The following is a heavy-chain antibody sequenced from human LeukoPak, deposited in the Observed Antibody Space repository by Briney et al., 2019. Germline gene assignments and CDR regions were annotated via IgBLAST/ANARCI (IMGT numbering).Heavy chain of an antibody. Sequence: EASVKVSCKASGYTFTSYGISWVRQAPGQGLEWMGRISAYNGNTNYAQKLQGRVTMTTDTSTSTAYMELRSLRSDDTAVYYCARVGRYFDWLSTRYYYMDVWGKGTTVTISS. V-gene: IGHV1-18*01. CDR1: GYTFTSYG. J-gene: IGHJ6*03. CDR3: ARVGRYFDWLSTRYYYMDV. CDR2: ISAYNGNT. D-gene: IGHD3-9*01.